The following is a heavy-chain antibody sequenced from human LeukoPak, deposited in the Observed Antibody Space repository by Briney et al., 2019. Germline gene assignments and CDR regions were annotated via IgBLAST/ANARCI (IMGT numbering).Heavy chain of an antibody. CDR3: ARYDGGSGPFDY. CDR2: LYSGGNT. D-gene: IGHD3-10*01. V-gene: IGHV3-53*01. Sequence: PGGALRLSCAGSGFTVSRNYMSWVRPAPGEGVGWVSVLYSGGNTYYADSVKGRFTISRDNSKNTLYLQMDSLRAEDTAVYYCARYDGGSGPFDYWGQGTLVTVSS. J-gene: IGHJ4*02. CDR1: GFTVSRNY.